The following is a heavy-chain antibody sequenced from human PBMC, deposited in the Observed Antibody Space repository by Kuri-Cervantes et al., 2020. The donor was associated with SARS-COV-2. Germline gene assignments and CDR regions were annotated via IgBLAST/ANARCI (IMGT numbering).Heavy chain of an antibody. CDR2: THSTFSP. D-gene: IGHD4-17*01. V-gene: IGHV4-4*07. CDR3: ARGNLALGYGDFPFDY. CDR1: GASISSDY. J-gene: IGHJ4*02. Sequence: ESLKIPRSVSGASISSDYWSWIRQPAGKGVEWIGRTHSTFSPRYNPSLKSRVTKSVHTSKNQFSLKLSSVTAADTAVYYCARGNLALGYGDFPFDYWGQGIVVTVSS.